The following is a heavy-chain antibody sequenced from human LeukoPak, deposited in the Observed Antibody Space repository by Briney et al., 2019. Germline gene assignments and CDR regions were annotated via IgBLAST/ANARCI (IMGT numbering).Heavy chain of an antibody. CDR3: ARVTAMAYHDAFDI. CDR2: IYYSGST. CDR1: GGSIDSYY. V-gene: IGHV4-59*01. Sequence: SETLSLTCTVSGGSIDSYYWSWIRQPPGKGLEWIGYIYYSGSTNYNPSLKSRVTISVDTSKNQFSLKLSSVTAADTAVYYCARVTAMAYHDAFDIWGQGTMVTVSS. D-gene: IGHD5-18*01. J-gene: IGHJ3*02.